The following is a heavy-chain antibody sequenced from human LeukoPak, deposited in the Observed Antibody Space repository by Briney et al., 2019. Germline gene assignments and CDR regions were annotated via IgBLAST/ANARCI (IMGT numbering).Heavy chain of an antibody. Sequence: KPSETLSLTCTVSGGSISSYYWSWIRQPAGKGLEWIGRIYTSGSTNYNPSPKSRVTMSVDTSKNQFSLKLSSVTAADTAVYYCARDWDCSGGSCYNDYWGQGTLVTVSS. CDR2: IYTSGST. J-gene: IGHJ4*02. D-gene: IGHD2-15*01. CDR3: ARDWDCSGGSCYNDY. CDR1: GGSISSYY. V-gene: IGHV4-4*07.